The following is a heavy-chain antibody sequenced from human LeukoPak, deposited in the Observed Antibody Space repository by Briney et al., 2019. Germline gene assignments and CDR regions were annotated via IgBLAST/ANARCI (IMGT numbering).Heavy chain of an antibody. Sequence: SVKVSCKAFGGTFSSYAISWVRQAPGQGLEWMGGIIPIFGTANYAQKFQGRVTITADESTSTAYMELSSLRSEDTAVYYCASGPYCTNGVCYGPYYFDYWGQGTLVTVSS. CDR1: GGTFSSYA. CDR3: ASGPYCTNGVCYGPYYFDY. V-gene: IGHV1-69*13. J-gene: IGHJ4*02. CDR2: IIPIFGTA. D-gene: IGHD2-8*01.